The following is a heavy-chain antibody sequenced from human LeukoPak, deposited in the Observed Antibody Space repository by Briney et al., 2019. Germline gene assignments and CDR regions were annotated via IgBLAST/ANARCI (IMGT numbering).Heavy chain of an antibody. V-gene: IGHV3-23*01. J-gene: IGHJ4*02. CDR3: AKGYCSGGSCYVLGY. CDR2: ISGSGGST. CDR1: GFTFSGYA. Sequence: GGSLRLSCAASGFTFSGYAMSWVRQAPGKGLEWVSAISGSGGSTYYADSVKGRFTISRDNSKNTLYLQMNSLRAEDTAVYYCAKGYCSGGSCYVLGYWGQGTLVTVSS. D-gene: IGHD2-15*01.